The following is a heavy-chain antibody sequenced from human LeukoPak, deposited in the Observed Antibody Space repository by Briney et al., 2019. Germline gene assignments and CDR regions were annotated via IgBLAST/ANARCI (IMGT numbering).Heavy chain of an antibody. CDR3: ARGDYLGAFDI. CDR1: GYSISSGYY. J-gene: IGHJ3*02. D-gene: IGHD7-27*01. CDR2: IYHSGST. V-gene: IGHV4-38-2*02. Sequence: PSETLSLTCTVSGYSISSGYYWGWIRQPPGKGLEWIGSIYHSGSTYYNPSLKSRVTISVDTSKNQFSLKLSSVTAADTAVYYCARGDYLGAFDIWGQGTMVTVSS.